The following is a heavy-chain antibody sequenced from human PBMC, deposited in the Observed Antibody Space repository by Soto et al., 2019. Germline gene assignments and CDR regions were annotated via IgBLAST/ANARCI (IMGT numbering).Heavy chain of an antibody. CDR1: GGSISSGGYY. CDR3: ARDYYGSGSYYNVLAGMDV. J-gene: IGHJ6*02. V-gene: IGHV4-31*03. Sequence: SETLSLTCTVSGGSISSGGYYWSWIRQHPGKGLEWIGYIYYSGSTYYNPSLKSRVTIPVDTSKNQFSLKLSSVTAADTAVYYCARDYYGSGSYYNVLAGMDVWGQGTTVTVSS. D-gene: IGHD3-10*01. CDR2: IYYSGST.